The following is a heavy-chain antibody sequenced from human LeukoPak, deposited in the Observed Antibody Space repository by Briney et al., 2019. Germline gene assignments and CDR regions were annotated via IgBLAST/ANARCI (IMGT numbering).Heavy chain of an antibody. CDR3: PRDSPRLERLHNPCDY. CDR2: ITSNSRFI. CDR1: GYIFSDYG. Sequence: GGSLRLSCAASGYIFSDYGMNWVRQAPGKGLEWISSITSNSRFIYYADSVKGRFTTSRDNAKNSLFLEVSSLRAEDTAVYFCPRDSPRLERLHNPCDYWGQGTLVTVSS. V-gene: IGHV3-21*01. J-gene: IGHJ4*02. D-gene: IGHD1-1*01.